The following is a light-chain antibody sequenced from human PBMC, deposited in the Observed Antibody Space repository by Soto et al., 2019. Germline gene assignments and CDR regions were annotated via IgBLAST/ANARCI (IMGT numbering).Light chain of an antibody. Sequence: EIVLTQSPGTLSLSPGERATLSCRASQSVSNLAWYQQKPGQAPRLLIYGVSSRATGIPDRFSGSGSGTDFTLTISRLEPEDFAVYYCQQYGSSPWTFGKGTKVEIK. V-gene: IGKV3-20*01. CDR2: GVS. J-gene: IGKJ1*01. CDR1: QSVSN. CDR3: QQYGSSPWT.